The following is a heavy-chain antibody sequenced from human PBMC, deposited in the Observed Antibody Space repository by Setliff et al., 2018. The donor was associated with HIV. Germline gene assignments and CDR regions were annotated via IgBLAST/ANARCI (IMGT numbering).Heavy chain of an antibody. Sequence: SETLSLTCTVSRGSINNDNYYWPWIRQSPGQGLEWIGSIHYTGRTFYNPSLKNRVTISIQTSKMQFSLRLPSVTATDTSLYYCARHDPLGGYEKLELWGQGILGTVSS. V-gene: IGHV4-39*01. CDR3: ARHDPLGGYEKLEL. J-gene: IGHJ4*02. CDR2: IHYTGRT. D-gene: IGHD5-18*01. CDR1: RGSINNDNYY.